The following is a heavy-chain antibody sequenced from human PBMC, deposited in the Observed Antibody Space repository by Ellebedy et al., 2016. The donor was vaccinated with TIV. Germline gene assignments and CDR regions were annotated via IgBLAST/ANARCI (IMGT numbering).Heavy chain of an antibody. Sequence: GESLKISXAASGFTFSDYYMSWIRQAPGKGLEWVAVISYDGSNKYYADSVKGRFTISRDNSKNTLYLQMNSLRAEDTAVYYCARERGYSLALWGQGTLVTVSS. CDR2: ISYDGSNK. V-gene: IGHV3-30*03. J-gene: IGHJ4*02. D-gene: IGHD5-18*01. CDR1: GFTFSDYY. CDR3: ARERGYSLAL.